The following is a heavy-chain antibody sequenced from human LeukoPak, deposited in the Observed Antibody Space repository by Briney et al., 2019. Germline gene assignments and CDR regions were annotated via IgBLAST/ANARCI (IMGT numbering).Heavy chain of an antibody. CDR3: ATENGYYYYMDV. Sequence: GASVKVSCKVSGYTLTELSMHWVGQAAGKGLEGMGGFDPEDGETIYAQKFQGRVTMTEDTSTDTAYMELSSLRSEDTAVYYCATENGYYYYMDVWGKGTTVTVSS. CDR2: FDPEDGET. V-gene: IGHV1-24*01. CDR1: GYTLTELS. J-gene: IGHJ6*03.